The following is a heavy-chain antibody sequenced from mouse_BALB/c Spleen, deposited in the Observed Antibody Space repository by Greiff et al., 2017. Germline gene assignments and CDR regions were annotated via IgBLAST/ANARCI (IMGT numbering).Heavy chain of an antibody. Sequence: EVKLVESGGGLVQPGGSRKLSCAASGFTFSSFGMHWVRQAPEKGLEWVAYISSGSSTIYYADTVKGRFTISRDNPKNTLFLQMTSLRSEDTAMYYCARGRPFDYWGQGTTLTVSS. CDR2: ISSGSSTI. J-gene: IGHJ2*01. CDR3: ARGRPFDY. V-gene: IGHV5-17*02. CDR1: GFTFSSFG.